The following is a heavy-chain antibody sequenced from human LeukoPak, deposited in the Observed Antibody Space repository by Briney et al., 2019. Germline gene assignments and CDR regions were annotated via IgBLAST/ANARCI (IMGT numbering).Heavy chain of an antibody. V-gene: IGHV1-69*13. CDR2: IIPIFGTA. J-gene: IGHJ4*02. CDR1: GGTFSSYA. Sequence: SVKVSCKASGGTFSSYAISWVRQAPGQGLEWMGGIIPIFGTANYAQKFQGRVTITADESTSTAYMELSSLRSEDTAVYYCARPLRGNSAFDYWGQGTLVTVSA. D-gene: IGHD4-23*01. CDR3: ARPLRGNSAFDY.